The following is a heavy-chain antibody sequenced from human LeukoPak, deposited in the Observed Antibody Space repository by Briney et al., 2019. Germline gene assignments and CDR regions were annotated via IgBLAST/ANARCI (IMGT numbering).Heavy chain of an antibody. CDR2: INPNSGGT. CDR1: GYTFTGYY. J-gene: IGHJ4*02. D-gene: IGHD3-22*01. CDR3: ARDRYYYDSSGSXLDY. V-gene: IGHV1-2*02. Sequence: ASVKVSCKASGYTFTGYYMHWVRQAPGQGLEWMGWINPNSGGTNYAQKFQGRVTMTRDTSISTAYMELSRLRSDDTAVYYCARDRYYYDSSGSXLDYWGQGTLVTVSS.